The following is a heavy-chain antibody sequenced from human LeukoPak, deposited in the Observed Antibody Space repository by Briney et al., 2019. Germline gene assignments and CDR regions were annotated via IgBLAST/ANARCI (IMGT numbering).Heavy chain of an antibody. CDR1: GGSISSSSYY. CDR3: ARVPGGALNWFDP. D-gene: IGHD1-1*01. Sequence: SETLSLTCTVSGGSISSSSYYWGWIRQPPGKGLEWIGTIYYSGSTYYNPSLKSRVTISVDTSKNQFSLKLSSVTAADTAVFHCARVPGGALNWFDPWGQGTLVTVSS. J-gene: IGHJ5*02. V-gene: IGHV4-39*01. CDR2: IYYSGST.